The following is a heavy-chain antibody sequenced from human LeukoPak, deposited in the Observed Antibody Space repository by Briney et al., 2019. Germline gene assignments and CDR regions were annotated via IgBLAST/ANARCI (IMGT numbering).Heavy chain of an antibody. CDR2: IYHSGST. J-gene: IGHJ4*02. V-gene: IGHV4-30-2*01. CDR1: GGSISSGGYS. CDR3: ARGGLIHYFDY. Sequence: SETLSLTCAVSGGSISSGGYSWSWLRQPPGKGLEWIGYIYHSGSTYYNPSLKSRVTISVDRSKNQFSLKLSSVTAADTAVYYCARGGLIHYFDYWGQGTLVTVSS.